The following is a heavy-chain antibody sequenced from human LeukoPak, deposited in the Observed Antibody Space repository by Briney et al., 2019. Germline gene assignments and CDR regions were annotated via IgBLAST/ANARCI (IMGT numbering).Heavy chain of an antibody. CDR3: AKGEGYNWNDLNY. CDR1: GFSFSSYA. V-gene: IGHV3-23*01. CDR2: IRDSGGST. J-gene: IGHJ4*02. D-gene: IGHD1-20*01. Sequence: GGSLRLSCAASGFSFSSYAMSWVRQAPGKGLEWVSAIRDSGGSTYYADSVKGRFTISRDNSKNTLYLQMNSLRAEDTAVYYCAKGEGYNWNDLNYWGQGTLVTVSS.